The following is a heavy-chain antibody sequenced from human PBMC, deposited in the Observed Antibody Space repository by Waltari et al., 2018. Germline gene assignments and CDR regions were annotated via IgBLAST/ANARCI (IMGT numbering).Heavy chain of an antibody. Sequence: QLQESGSGLVESSGNLSLTCTVSGDSISSLSWWTWVRQPPGKGLEWIGEVFQSGSANYSPSLKSRVTLSVDKSTNQFFLTLNSVTAADTAMYYCAKISLHREGYSWGQGTLVTV. CDR3: AKISLHREGYS. V-gene: IGHV4-4*02. J-gene: IGHJ4*02. CDR2: VFQSGSA. CDR1: GDSISSLSW. D-gene: IGHD2-15*01.